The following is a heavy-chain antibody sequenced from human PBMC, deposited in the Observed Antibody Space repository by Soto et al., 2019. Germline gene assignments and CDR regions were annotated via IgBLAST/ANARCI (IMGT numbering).Heavy chain of an antibody. CDR2: IYYSGST. J-gene: IGHJ5*02. D-gene: IGHD1-7*01. CDR1: GGSISSGSYY. Sequence: SETLSLTCTVSGGSISSGSYYWGWIRQPPGKGLEWIGSIYYSGSTYYNPSLKSRVTISVDTSKNQFSLKLSSVTAADTAVYYCARHSSYNWNYVFLKYNWFDPWGQGTLVTVSS. CDR3: ARHSSYNWNYVFLKYNWFDP. V-gene: IGHV4-39*01.